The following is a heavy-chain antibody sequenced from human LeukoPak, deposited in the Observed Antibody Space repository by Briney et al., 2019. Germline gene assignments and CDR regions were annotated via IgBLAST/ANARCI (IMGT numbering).Heavy chain of an antibody. V-gene: IGHV3-11*04. CDR1: GFTFSDYY. Sequence: GGSLRLSCAASGFTFSDYYMSWIRQAPGKGLEWVSYISSSGSTIYYADSVKGRFTISRDNSKNTLYLQMNSLRAEDTAVYYCAKMGWEIVGPLDYWGQGTLVTVSS. J-gene: IGHJ4*02. CDR2: ISSSGSTI. D-gene: IGHD1-26*01. CDR3: AKMGWEIVGPLDY.